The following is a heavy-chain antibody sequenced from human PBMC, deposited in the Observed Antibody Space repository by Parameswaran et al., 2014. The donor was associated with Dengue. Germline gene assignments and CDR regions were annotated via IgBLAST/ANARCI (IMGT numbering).Heavy chain of an antibody. Sequence: WIRQPPGKGLEWVAVIYYDGTDKYYADSVKGRFTIFRDNSKNTVFLQMNSLRVEDTAVYYCARAGLGELTTVLTPDYWGQGTLVTVSS. V-gene: IGHV3-33*01. CDR3: ARAGLGELTTVLTPDY. D-gene: IGHD4-23*01. J-gene: IGHJ4*02. CDR2: IYYDGTDK.